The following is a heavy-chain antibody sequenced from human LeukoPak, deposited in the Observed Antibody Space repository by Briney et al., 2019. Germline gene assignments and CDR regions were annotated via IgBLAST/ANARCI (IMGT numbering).Heavy chain of an antibody. CDR2: ISAYNGNT. CDR3: AKDALNQFEVVAATPEYFDY. CDR1: GYTFTSYG. Sequence: ASVKVSCKASGYTFTSYGISWVRQAPGQGLEWMGWISAYNGNTNYAQKLQGRVTMTTDTSTSTAYMELRSLRSDDTAVYYCAKDALNQFEVVAATPEYFDYWGQGTLVTVSS. V-gene: IGHV1-18*01. D-gene: IGHD2-15*01. J-gene: IGHJ4*02.